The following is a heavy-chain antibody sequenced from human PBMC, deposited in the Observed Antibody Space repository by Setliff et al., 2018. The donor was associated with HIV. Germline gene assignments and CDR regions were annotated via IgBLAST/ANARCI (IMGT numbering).Heavy chain of an antibody. CDR1: GYTFTGYY. J-gene: IGHJ3*02. D-gene: IGHD7-27*01. CDR3: ARGGSDWGAFDI. Sequence: ASVKVSCKASGYTFTGYYMHWVRQAPGQGLEWMGWINPNSGGTTYAQKFQGRVTMTRDTSISTAYMEVSRLRSDDTAVYYCARGGSDWGAFDIWGQGTMVTVSS. CDR2: INPNSGGT. V-gene: IGHV1-2*02.